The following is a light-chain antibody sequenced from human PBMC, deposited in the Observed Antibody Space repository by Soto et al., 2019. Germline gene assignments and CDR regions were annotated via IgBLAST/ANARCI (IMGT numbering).Light chain of an antibody. J-gene: IGKJ5*01. CDR1: QGISSH. CDR2: SAS. V-gene: IGKV1-9*01. Sequence: DIQLTQSPSFLSASVGDRVTITCRASQGISSHLAWYQQKPGKAPNLLIYSASTLQSGVPSRFSGSGSGTEFTLTISSLQPDDFATYYCQHRVFGPGTRLEIK. CDR3: QHRV.